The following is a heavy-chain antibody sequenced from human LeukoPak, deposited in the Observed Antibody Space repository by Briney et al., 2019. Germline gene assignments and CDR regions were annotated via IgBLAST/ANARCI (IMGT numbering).Heavy chain of an antibody. Sequence: ASVKVSCKASGYTFTSYGISWVRQAPGQELEWMGWISAYNGNTNYAQKFQGRVTMTRDTSTSTVYMELSSLRSEDTAVYYCAKGYCSSTSCRGYSYGYIWFDPWGQGTLVTVS. D-gene: IGHD2-2*01. CDR3: AKGYCSSTSCRGYSYGYIWFDP. V-gene: IGHV1-18*01. CDR2: ISAYNGNT. CDR1: GYTFTSYG. J-gene: IGHJ5*02.